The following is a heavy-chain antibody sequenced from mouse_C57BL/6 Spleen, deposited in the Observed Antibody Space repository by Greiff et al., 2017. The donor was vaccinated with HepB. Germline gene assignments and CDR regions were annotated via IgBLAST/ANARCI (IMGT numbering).Heavy chain of an antibody. D-gene: IGHD2-5*01. V-gene: IGHV1-81*01. CDR2: IYPRSGNT. J-gene: IGHJ2*01. CDR1: GYTFTSYG. CDR3: ARAFYYSNLWGFFDY. Sequence: QVQLQQSGAELARPGASVKLSCKASGYTFTSYGISWVKQRTGQGLEWIGEIYPRSGNTYYNEKFKGKATLTADKSSSTAYMELRSLTSEDSAVYFCARAFYYSNLWGFFDYWGQGTTLTVSS.